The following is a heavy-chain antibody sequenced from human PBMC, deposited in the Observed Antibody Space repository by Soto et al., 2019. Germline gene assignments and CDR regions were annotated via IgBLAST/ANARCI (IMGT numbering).Heavy chain of an antibody. D-gene: IGHD4-17*01. CDR1: GFTFSSYA. J-gene: IGHJ2*01. V-gene: IGHV3-23*01. CDR2: ISGSGGST. Sequence: EVQLLESGGGLVQPGGSLRLSCAASGFTFSSYAMNWVRQAPGKGLEWVSVISGSGGSTYYADAMKGRFTISRDNSKNTLHLQMTSLRAGDTAVYYCANLTVGRYFDLWGRGTLVTVSS. CDR3: ANLTVGRYFDL.